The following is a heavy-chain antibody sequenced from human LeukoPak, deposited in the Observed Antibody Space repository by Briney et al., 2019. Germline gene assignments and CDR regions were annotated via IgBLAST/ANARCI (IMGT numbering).Heavy chain of an antibody. Sequence: SVKVSCKASGGTFSSYAISWVRQAPGQGLEWMGGIIPIFGTANYAQKLQGRVTITTDESTSTAYMELSSLRSEDTAVYYCASTADSIYDSSGYYFPGFGYWGQGTLVTVSS. CDR3: ASTADSIYDSSGYYFPGFGY. CDR1: GGTFSSYA. D-gene: IGHD3-22*01. V-gene: IGHV1-69*05. CDR2: IIPIFGTA. J-gene: IGHJ4*02.